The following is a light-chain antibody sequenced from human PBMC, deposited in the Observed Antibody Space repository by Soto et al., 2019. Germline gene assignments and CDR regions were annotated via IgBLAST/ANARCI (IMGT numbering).Light chain of an antibody. Sequence: DIVLTQSPGTLSLSPGERATLSCRASQYVGSSYLAWYQQKPGQAPSLLIYGASSRATGIPDRFSGRGSGTDFTLTISRLEPEDFALYYCQQYGDSPFTFGQGTKVDIK. CDR3: QQYGDSPFT. J-gene: IGKJ1*01. CDR2: GAS. V-gene: IGKV3-20*01. CDR1: QYVGSSY.